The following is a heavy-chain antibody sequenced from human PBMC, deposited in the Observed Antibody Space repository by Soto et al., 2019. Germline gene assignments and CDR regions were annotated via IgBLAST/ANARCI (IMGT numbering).Heavy chain of an antibody. CDR3: ARGLCSSTSCPRYNWFDP. CDR2: IIPILGIA. J-gene: IGHJ5*02. D-gene: IGHD2-2*01. Sequence: ASVKVSCKASGGTFSSYTISWVRQAPGQGLEWMGRIIPILGIANYAQKFQGRVTITADKSTSTAYMELSSLRSEDTAVYYCARGLCSSTSCPRYNWFDPWGQGTLVTVSS. V-gene: IGHV1-69*02. CDR1: GGTFSSYT.